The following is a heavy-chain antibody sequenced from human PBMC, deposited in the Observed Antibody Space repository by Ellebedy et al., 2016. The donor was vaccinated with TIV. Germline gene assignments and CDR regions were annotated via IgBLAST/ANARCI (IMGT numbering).Heavy chain of an antibody. CDR1: GFTFNSYS. V-gene: IGHV3-48*01. D-gene: IGHD6-19*01. CDR2: ISSSSSTI. CDR3: ARDRSEQWLVLVSYYYYGMDV. J-gene: IGHJ6*02. Sequence: GESLKISCAGSGFTFNSYSMNWVRQAPGKGLEWLSYISSSSSTIFYADSVKGRFTISRDNAKNSLYLQMNSLRAEDTAVYYCARDRSEQWLVLVSYYYYGMDVWGQGTTVTVSS.